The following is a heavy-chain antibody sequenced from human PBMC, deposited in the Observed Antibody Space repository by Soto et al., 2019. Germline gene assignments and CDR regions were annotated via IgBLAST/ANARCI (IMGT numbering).Heavy chain of an antibody. CDR2: IYYGGTT. Sequence: SETLSLTCIVSGGTLSPNYWAWIRQPPGKGLEWVGYIYYGGTTSYNPSLDSRVTISLETSKSQISLRLSSVTAADTAVYYCASMGYHYGSGSYPLDYWGQGTLVTVSS. D-gene: IGHD3-10*01. CDR3: ASMGYHYGSGSYPLDY. V-gene: IGHV4-59*08. J-gene: IGHJ4*02. CDR1: GGTLSPNY.